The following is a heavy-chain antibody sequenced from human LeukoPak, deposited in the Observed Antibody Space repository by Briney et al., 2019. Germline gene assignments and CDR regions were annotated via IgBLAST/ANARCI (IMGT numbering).Heavy chain of an antibody. CDR2: IYFSGST. J-gene: IGHJ5*02. V-gene: IGHV4-39*07. CDR1: GGSFSSSSYY. D-gene: IGHD3-16*01. Sequence: SETLSLTCAVYGGSFSSSSYYWGWIRQPPGKGLEWIGSIYFSGSTYYNPSLKSRVTISVDTSKNQFSLKLSSVTAADTAVYYCARDRRYYFDPWGQGTLVTVSS. CDR3: ARDRRYYFDP.